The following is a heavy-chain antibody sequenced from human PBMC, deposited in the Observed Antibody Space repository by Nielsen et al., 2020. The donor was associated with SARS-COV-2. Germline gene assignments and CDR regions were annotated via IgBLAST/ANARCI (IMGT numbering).Heavy chain of an antibody. D-gene: IGHD6-19*01. J-gene: IGHJ5*02. V-gene: IGHV3-21*01. CDR2: ISSSSSYI. Sequence: GESLKISCAASGFTFSSYSMNWVRQAPGKGLEWVSSISSSSSYIYYADSVKGRFTISRDNAKNSLYLQMNSLRAEDTAVYYCARARAPQYSSGWYWRDWFDPWGQGTLVTVSS. CDR1: GFTFSSYS. CDR3: ARARAPQYSSGWYWRDWFDP.